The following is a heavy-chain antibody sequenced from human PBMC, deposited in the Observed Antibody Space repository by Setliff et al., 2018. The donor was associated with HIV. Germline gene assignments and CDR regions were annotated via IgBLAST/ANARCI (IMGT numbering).Heavy chain of an antibody. CDR3: ARDPSDGYGHFDF. V-gene: IGHV4-61*01. D-gene: IGHD2-2*03. CDR2: FFHTGGI. Sequence: SETLSLTCTAPSVSVSPDSYNWNWIRQTPGKGLEWIGTFFHTGGITYNPSLRSRVTMSADTAESLLSLRLILVTAADTGVYYCARDPSDGYGHFDFWGQGALVTVSS. J-gene: IGHJ4*02. CDR1: SVSVSPDSYN.